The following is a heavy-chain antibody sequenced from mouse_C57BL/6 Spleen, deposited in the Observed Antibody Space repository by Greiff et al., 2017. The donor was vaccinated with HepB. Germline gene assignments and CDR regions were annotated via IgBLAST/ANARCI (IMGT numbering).Heavy chain of an antibody. Sequence: VQLQESGAELARPGASVKLSCKASGYTFTSYGISWVKQRTGQGLEWIGEIYPRSGNTYYNEKFKGKATLTADKSSSTAYMELRSLTSEDSAVYFCARDGYGGWFAYWGQGTLVTVSA. J-gene: IGHJ3*01. CDR2: IYPRSGNT. D-gene: IGHD1-1*01. CDR1: GYTFTSYG. CDR3: ARDGYGGWFAY. V-gene: IGHV1-81*01.